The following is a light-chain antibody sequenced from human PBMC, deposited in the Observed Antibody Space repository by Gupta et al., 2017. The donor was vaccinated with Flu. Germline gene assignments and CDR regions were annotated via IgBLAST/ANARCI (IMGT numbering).Light chain of an antibody. Sequence: QSALTQPASVSGSPGQSITIACTGTRSDVGAYKTVSWYQQHPGKAPKLIIFEVSDRPSGVSFRFSGSKSGNTASLTISGLQAEDEADFYCSSKTSVDTIIFGGGTKVTVL. V-gene: IGLV2-14*01. CDR2: EVS. J-gene: IGLJ2*01. CDR1: RSDVGAYKT. CDR3: SSKTSVDTII.